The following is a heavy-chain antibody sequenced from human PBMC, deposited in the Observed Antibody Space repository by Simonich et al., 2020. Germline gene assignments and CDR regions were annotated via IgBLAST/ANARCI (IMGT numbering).Heavy chain of an antibody. CDR1: GFTFDDYA. J-gene: IGHJ1*01. D-gene: IGHD6-13*01. CDR3: AKDIAAAGAEYFQH. V-gene: IGHV3-9*01. CDR2: ISWNSGSI. Sequence: EVQLVESGGGLVQPGRSLRLSCAASGFTFDDYAMHWVRQAPEEGVGWVSGISWNSGSIGYADAVKGRFTISRDNAKNSLYLQMNSLRAEDTALYYCAKDIAAAGAEYFQHWGQGTLVTVSS.